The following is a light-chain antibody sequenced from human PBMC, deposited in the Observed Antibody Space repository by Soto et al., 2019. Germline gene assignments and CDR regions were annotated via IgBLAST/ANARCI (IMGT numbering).Light chain of an antibody. CDR3: QTWATGIPV. CDR2: VNIDGSH. V-gene: IGLV4-69*01. J-gene: IGLJ2*01. Sequence: QSVLTQSPSASASLGASVKLTCTLSSGHSRYAIAWHQQQPEKGPRYLMKVNIDGSHSKGDGIPDRFSGSSSGAERYLTISSLQSEDEGDYYCQTWATGIPVFGGGTKVTVL. CDR1: SGHSRYA.